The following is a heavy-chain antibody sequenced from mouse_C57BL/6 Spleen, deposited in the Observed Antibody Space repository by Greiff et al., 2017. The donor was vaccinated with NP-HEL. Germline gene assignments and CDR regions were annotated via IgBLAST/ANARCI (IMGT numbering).Heavy chain of an antibody. V-gene: IGHV1-26*01. D-gene: IGHD4-1*01. CDR2: INPNNGGT. CDR1: GYTFTDYY. CDR3: ASNWDGGMDY. J-gene: IGHJ4*01. Sequence: EVQLQQSGPELVKPGASVKISCKASGYTFTDYYMNWVKQSHGKSLEWIGDINPNNGGTSYNQKFKGKATLTVDKSSSTAYMELRSLTSEDSAVYYCASNWDGGMDYWGQGTSVTVSS.